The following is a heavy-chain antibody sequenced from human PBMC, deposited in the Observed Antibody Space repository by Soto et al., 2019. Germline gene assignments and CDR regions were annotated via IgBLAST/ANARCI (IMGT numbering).Heavy chain of an antibody. Sequence: QVRLQESGPGLVKHSQTLSLTFTVSGGSISSAAYYWSWIRQHPGKGLEWIGYVSHSGSTYYNPSLKSRVIISVDTSKNQFSLSLTSVTAADTAVYYCAREYTYGSNFFDCWGQGALVTVSS. J-gene: IGHJ4*02. V-gene: IGHV4-31*03. CDR2: VSHSGST. CDR1: GGSISSAAYY. CDR3: AREYTYGSNFFDC. D-gene: IGHD5-18*01.